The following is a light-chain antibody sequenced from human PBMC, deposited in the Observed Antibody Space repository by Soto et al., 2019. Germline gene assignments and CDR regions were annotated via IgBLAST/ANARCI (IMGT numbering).Light chain of an antibody. J-gene: IGKJ1*01. Sequence: EIVLTQSPATLSSFPGDRVTLSCRASQAVNTRLAWYQHKPGQAPRLLIYGASSRATGIPDRFSGGGSGTDFTLTISRLEPEDFAVYYCQQYHNSPPTFGQGTKVDIK. CDR3: QQYHNSPPT. CDR1: QAVNTR. V-gene: IGKV3-20*01. CDR2: GAS.